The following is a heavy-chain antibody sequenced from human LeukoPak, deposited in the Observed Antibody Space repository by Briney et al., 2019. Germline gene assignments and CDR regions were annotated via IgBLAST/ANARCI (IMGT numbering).Heavy chain of an antibody. J-gene: IGHJ5*02. Sequence: KTSETLSLTCTVSGGSISGYYWSWLRQPPGKGLEWIGNIHNSGSTNYNPSLKSRVTISVHTSKNQFSLKLSSVTAADTAVYYCAANGYYYDSSGPRFDPWGQGTLVTVSS. CDR2: IHNSGST. V-gene: IGHV4-59*12. CDR1: GGSISGYY. CDR3: AANGYYYDSSGPRFDP. D-gene: IGHD3-22*01.